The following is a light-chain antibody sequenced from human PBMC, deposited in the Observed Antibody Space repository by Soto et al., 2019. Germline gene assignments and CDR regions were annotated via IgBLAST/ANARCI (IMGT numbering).Light chain of an antibody. CDR3: QQRSNCLIT. Sequence: EIVLTQSPATLSLSPGERVTLSCRASQSVSSYLAWYQQKPGQAPRLLIYDASNRATGIPARFSGSGSGTDFTLTISSLEPEDFAVYYCQQRSNCLITFGQGTRLEIK. V-gene: IGKV3-11*01. CDR2: DAS. J-gene: IGKJ5*01. CDR1: QSVSSY.